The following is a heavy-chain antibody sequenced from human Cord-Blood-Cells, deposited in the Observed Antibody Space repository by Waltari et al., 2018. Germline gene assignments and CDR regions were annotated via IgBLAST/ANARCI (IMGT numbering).Heavy chain of an antibody. CDR3: ARATSWGWGAFDI. CDR1: GGSFSGYY. Sequence: QVQLQQWGAGLLKPSETLSLTCAVYGGSFSGYYCSWIRQPPGKGLKWIGEINQSGGSNYNPSLKGRVTITVDTSKNRFSLKLSSVTAADTAVYYCARATSWGWGAFDIWGQGTMVTVSS. V-gene: IGHV4-34*01. CDR2: INQSGGS. D-gene: IGHD3-16*01. J-gene: IGHJ3*02.